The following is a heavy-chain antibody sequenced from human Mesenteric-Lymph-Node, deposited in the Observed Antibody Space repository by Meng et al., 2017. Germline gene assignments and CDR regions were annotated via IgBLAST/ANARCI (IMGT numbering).Heavy chain of an antibody. CDR2: INAGNGNT. CDR3: ARDLARYCSGGSCYTGGDY. Sequence: ASVKVSCKASGYTFTSYGISWVRQAPGQRLEWMGWINAGNGNTKYSQKFQGRVTITRDTSASTAYMELSSLRSEDTAVYYCARDLARYCSGGSCYTGGDYWGQGTLVTVSS. D-gene: IGHD2-15*01. CDR1: GYTFTSYG. V-gene: IGHV1-3*01. J-gene: IGHJ4*02.